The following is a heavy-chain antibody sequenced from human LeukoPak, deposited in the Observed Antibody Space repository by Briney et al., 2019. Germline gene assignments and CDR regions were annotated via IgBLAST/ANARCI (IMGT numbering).Heavy chain of an antibody. Sequence: ASVKVSCKASGYTFTCYYKHWVRQAPGQGLEWMGWINPNSGGTNYAQKFQGRVTMTRDTSISTAYMELSRLRSDDTAVYYCARSRTLLWFGTDAFDIWGQGTMVTVSS. CDR2: INPNSGGT. J-gene: IGHJ3*02. V-gene: IGHV1-2*02. CDR1: GYTFTCYY. D-gene: IGHD3-10*01. CDR3: ARSRTLLWFGTDAFDI.